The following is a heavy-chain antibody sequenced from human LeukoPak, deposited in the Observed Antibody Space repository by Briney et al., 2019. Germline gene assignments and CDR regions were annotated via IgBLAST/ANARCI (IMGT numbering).Heavy chain of an antibody. CDR3: ARQASGGSYYGTEYYFDY. J-gene: IGHJ4*02. Sequence: GESLQISCKGSGYSLTNYWIGWVRQMPGKGLEWMGIIYPGDSDTRYSPSFLGQVTISVDKSSNTAYLQWSSLKASDTAMYYCARQASGGSYYGTEYYFDYWGQGTLVTVSS. CDR1: GYSLTNYW. D-gene: IGHD1-26*01. V-gene: IGHV5-51*01. CDR2: IYPGDSDT.